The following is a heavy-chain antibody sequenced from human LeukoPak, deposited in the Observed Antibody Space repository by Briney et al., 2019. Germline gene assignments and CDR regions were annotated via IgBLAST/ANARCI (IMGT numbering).Heavy chain of an antibody. CDR1: GYSISSGYY. J-gene: IGHJ4*02. Sequence: PSETLSLTCAVSGYSISSGYYWDWIRQPPGKGLEWIGSITQTGNTYYNPSLKSRVTISVDTSKNQFSLKLNSVTAADTAVYYCARDLIPSRPQQGVGYFDYWGQGTLVTVSS. V-gene: IGHV4-38-2*02. CDR3: ARDLIPSRPQQGVGYFDY. D-gene: IGHD6-6*01. CDR2: ITQTGNT.